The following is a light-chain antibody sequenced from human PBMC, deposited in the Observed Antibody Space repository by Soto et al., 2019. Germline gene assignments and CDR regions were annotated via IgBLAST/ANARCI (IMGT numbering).Light chain of an antibody. Sequence: IVMTQSPASLSVSRGEIVTVSCRASQSVASNLAWYHQKPGQAPRLLIYGTSTRATGVPARFSGSGSGTDFTLTISSLQAADFAVYHCQHYNNWPITFGQGTRLEIK. CDR3: QHYNNWPIT. CDR2: GTS. J-gene: IGKJ5*01. V-gene: IGKV3-15*01. CDR1: QSVASN.